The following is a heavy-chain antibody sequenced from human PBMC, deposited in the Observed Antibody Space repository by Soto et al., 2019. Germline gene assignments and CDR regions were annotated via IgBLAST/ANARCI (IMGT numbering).Heavy chain of an antibody. J-gene: IGHJ4*02. CDR2: INHSGST. V-gene: IGHV4-34*01. Sequence: SETLSLTCAVYGGSFSGYYWSWIRQPPGKGLEWIGEINHSGSTNYNPSLKSRVTISVDTSKNQFSLKLSSVTAADTAVYYCARWLRTVTKPSYFDYWGQGTLVTVSS. CDR1: GGSFSGYY. D-gene: IGHD4-17*01. CDR3: ARWLRTVTKPSYFDY.